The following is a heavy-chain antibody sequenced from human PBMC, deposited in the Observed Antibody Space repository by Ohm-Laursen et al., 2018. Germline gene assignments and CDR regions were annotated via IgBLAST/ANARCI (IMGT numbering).Heavy chain of an antibody. Sequence: ASVKVSCKVSGYTLTELSMHWVRQAPGKGLEWMGGFDPEDGETIYAQKFQGRVTMTEDTSTDTAYMELSSLRSEDTAVYYCATGTNYYDSSGYQLYWYFDLWGRGTLVTVSS. CDR2: FDPEDGET. J-gene: IGHJ2*01. CDR1: GYTLTELS. V-gene: IGHV1-24*01. CDR3: ATGTNYYDSSGYQLYWYFDL. D-gene: IGHD3-22*01.